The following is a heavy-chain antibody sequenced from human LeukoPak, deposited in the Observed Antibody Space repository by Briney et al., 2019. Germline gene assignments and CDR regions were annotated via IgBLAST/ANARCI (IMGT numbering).Heavy chain of an antibody. Sequence: SETLSLTCTVSGGSISSSSYYWGWIRQPPGKGLEWIGSIYYSGSTYYNPSLKSRVTISVDTSKNQFPLKLSSVTAADTAVYYCARVVAYYYYMDVWGKGTTVTVSS. CDR1: GGSISSSSYY. CDR2: IYYSGST. V-gene: IGHV4-39*06. J-gene: IGHJ6*03. CDR3: ARVVAYYYYMDV.